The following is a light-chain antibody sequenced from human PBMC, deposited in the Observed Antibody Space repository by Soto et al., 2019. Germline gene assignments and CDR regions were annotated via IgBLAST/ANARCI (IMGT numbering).Light chain of an antibody. CDR2: YDS. V-gene: IGLV3-21*04. Sequence: SYELTQPPSVSVAPGKTARITCGGNNIGSKSVHRYQQKPGQAPVLIIYYDSERPSGIPERFAGSDPGNTGTLNISGVEGGDEADYYCPECDSSSDQPVFGGGTKPTVL. CDR3: PECDSSSDQPV. CDR1: NIGSKS. J-gene: IGLJ2*01.